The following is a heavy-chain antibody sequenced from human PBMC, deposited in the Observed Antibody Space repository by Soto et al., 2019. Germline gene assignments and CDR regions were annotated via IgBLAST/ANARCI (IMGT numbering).Heavy chain of an antibody. Sequence: KPGGSVRLSCATSGFTLSDFYMSWVRQAPGKGPEWVSYISDDGYTIYYADSVKGRFTISRDNAENSLYLQMNNLRAEDTAVYYCAKSLSPCSSSYIDFRDQGLLVTRSS. CDR2: ISDDGYTI. D-gene: IGHD3-22*01. CDR3: AKSLSPCSSSYIDF. V-gene: IGHV3-11*01. CDR1: GFTLSDFY. J-gene: IGHJ4*02.